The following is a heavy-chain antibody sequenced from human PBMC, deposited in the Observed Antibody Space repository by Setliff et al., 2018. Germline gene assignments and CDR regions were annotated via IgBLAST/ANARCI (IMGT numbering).Heavy chain of an antibody. CDR1: GFTFEDYT. Sequence: PSETLSLSCAASGFTFEDYTMHWVRQVPGKGLEWVSFIRWDGRVTYYADSVKGRFTISRDNAKNTLYLQMDSLRAEDTAVYYCTGRWYFDLWGRGTLVTVSS. J-gene: IGHJ2*01. CDR2: IRWDGRVT. CDR3: TGRWYFDL. V-gene: IGHV3-43*01.